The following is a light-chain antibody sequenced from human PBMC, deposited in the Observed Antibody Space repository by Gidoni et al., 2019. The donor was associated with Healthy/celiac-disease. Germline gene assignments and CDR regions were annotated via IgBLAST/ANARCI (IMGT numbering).Light chain of an antibody. CDR3: AAWDDSLKV. Sequence: PPSASGTPGQRVTISCSGSSSNIGSNTVNWYQQLPGTAPKLLIYSNNQRPSGVPDRFSGSKSGTSASLAISGLQSEDEADYYCAAWDDSLKVFGTGTKVTV. V-gene: IGLV1-44*01. CDR1: SSNIGSNT. J-gene: IGLJ1*01. CDR2: SNN.